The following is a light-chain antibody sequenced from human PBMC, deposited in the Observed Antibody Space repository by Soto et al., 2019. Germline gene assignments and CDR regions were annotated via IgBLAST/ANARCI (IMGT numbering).Light chain of an antibody. V-gene: IGKV1-6*01. CDR3: LQDYNHPWP. J-gene: IGKJ1*01. CDR1: QGIRND. Sequence: AIQMTQSPSSLSASVGDRVTITCRASQGIRNDLGWYQQKPGKAPKLLIYAASSLQSGVPSRFIGRESATDFTRTTSPLQPEDFETYYGLQDYNHPWPFGKGPKVE. CDR2: AAS.